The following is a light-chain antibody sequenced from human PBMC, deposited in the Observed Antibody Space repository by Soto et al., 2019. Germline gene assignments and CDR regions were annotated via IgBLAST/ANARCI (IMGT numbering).Light chain of an antibody. CDR1: SSDVGFYNY. CDR3: QSFDIRDQFYDNSDAWV. CDR2: DVS. Sequence: QSALNQPRSVSGSPGQSVTISCTGTSSDVGFYNYISWYQHHPGKAPKRMIYDVSIRPSGVPDRFSGSKSGNTASLTISGLQAEDEADYYCQSFDIRDQFYDNSDAWVFGGGTKLTVL. V-gene: IGLV2-11*01. J-gene: IGLJ3*02.